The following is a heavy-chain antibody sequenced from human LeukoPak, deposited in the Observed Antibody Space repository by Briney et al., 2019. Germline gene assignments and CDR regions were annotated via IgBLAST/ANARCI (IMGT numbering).Heavy chain of an antibody. CDR3: ARRMYYGSGSYPGSFDY. J-gene: IGHJ4*02. CDR1: GYSFTSYW. Sequence: GESLKISCKGSGYSFTSYWIGWVRQMPGKGLGWMGIIYPGDSDTRYSPSFQGQVTISADKSISTAYLQWSSLKASDTAMYYCARRMYYGSGSYPGSFDYWGQGTLVTVSS. D-gene: IGHD3-10*01. V-gene: IGHV5-51*01. CDR2: IYPGDSDT.